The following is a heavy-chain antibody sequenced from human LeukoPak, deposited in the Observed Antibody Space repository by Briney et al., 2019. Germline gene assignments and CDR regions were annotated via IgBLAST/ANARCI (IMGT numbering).Heavy chain of an antibody. J-gene: IGHJ4*02. V-gene: IGHV4-34*01. CDR1: GGSSSGYY. D-gene: IGHD1-26*01. Sequence: SETLSLTCAVYGGSSSGYYWSWIRQPPGKGLEWIGEINHSGSTNYNPSLKSRVTISVDTPKNQFSLKLSSVTAADTAVYYCARGRRIYVVGVGGFDYWGQGTLVTVSS. CDR3: ARGRRIYVVGVGGFDY. CDR2: INHSGST.